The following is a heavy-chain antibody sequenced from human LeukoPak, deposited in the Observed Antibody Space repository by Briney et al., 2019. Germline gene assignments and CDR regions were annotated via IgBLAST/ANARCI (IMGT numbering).Heavy chain of an antibody. CDR2: INPNSGGT. J-gene: IGHJ4*02. D-gene: IGHD2-2*01. Sequence: ASVKVSCKASRYTFTGYYMHWVRQAPGQGLEWMGWINPNSGGTNYAQKFQGRVTMTRDTSISTAYMELSRLRSDDTAVYYCATDIVVVPAATHSIDYWGQGTLVTVST. V-gene: IGHV1-2*02. CDR3: ATDIVVVPAATHSIDY. CDR1: RYTFTGYY.